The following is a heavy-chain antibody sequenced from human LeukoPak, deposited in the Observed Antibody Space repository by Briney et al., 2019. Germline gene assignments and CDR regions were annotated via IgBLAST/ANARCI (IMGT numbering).Heavy chain of an antibody. V-gene: IGHV1-24*01. CDR2: FDPEDGET. J-gene: IGHJ5*02. CDR1: GYTLTELS. D-gene: IGHD3-22*01. Sequence: ASVKVSCKVSGYTLTELSMHWVRQAPGKGLEWMGGFDPEDGETIYAQKFQGRVTMTEDTSTDTAYMEPSSLRSEDTAVYYCATGGSSGDWFDPWGQGTLVTVSS. CDR3: ATGGSSGDWFDP.